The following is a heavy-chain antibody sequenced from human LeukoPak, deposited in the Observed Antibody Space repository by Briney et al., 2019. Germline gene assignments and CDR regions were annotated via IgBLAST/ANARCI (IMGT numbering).Heavy chain of an antibody. CDR3: ATSTYSIPDY. CDR1: GFTFSSYA. V-gene: IGHV3-30-3*01. CDR2: ISYDGISK. J-gene: IGHJ4*02. Sequence: PGRSLRLSCAASGFTFSSYAMHWVRQAPGKGLEWVAVISYDGISKYYADSVRGRFTISRDNSKNTLYVQMNSLSAEDTATYYCATSTYSIPDYWGQGTLVTVSS. D-gene: IGHD5-18*01.